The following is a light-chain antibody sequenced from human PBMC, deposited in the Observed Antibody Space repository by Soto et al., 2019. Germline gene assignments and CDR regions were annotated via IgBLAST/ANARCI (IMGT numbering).Light chain of an antibody. CDR3: QSYDSSMTAL. CDR1: SSNIGAGYD. J-gene: IGLJ3*02. CDR2: GNS. Sequence: QSVLTQPTSVSGAPGQRITISCTGSSSNIGAGYDVHWYQQLPGTAPKLLIYGNSNRPSGVPDRFSGSKSGNSASLAITGLQAEDEADYYCQSYDSSMTALFGGGTKVTVL. V-gene: IGLV1-40*01.